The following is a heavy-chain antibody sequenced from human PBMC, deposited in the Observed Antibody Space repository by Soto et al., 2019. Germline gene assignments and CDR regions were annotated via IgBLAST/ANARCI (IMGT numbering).Heavy chain of an antibody. J-gene: IGHJ1*01. V-gene: IGHV4-39*07. CDR2: IYYSGST. D-gene: IGHD7-27*01. CDR3: ARGWGGYFQH. Sequence: SETLSLTCPVSGGSISSSSYYWGWIRQPPGKGLEWIGSIYYSGSTYYNPSLKSRVTISVDTSKNQFSLKLSSVTAADTAVYYCARGWGGYFQHWGQGTLVTVSS. CDR1: GGSISSSSYY.